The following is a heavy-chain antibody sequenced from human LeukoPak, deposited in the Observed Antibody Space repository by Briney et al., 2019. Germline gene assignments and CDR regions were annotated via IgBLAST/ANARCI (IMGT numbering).Heavy chain of an antibody. D-gene: IGHD2-2*01. Sequence: SETLSLTCTVSGGSISSYYWSWIRQPPGKGLEWIGYIYYSGSTNYNPSLKSRVTISVDTSKNQSSLKLSSVTAADTAVYYCARAPSPAHYYYYYGMDVWGQGTTVTVSS. J-gene: IGHJ6*02. CDR3: ARAPSPAHYYYYYGMDV. V-gene: IGHV4-59*01. CDR1: GGSISSYY. CDR2: IYYSGST.